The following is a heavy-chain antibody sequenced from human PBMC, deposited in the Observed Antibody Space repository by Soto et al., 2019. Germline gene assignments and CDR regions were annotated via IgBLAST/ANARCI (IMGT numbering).Heavy chain of an antibody. CDR3: ARAKQLGFGAFDI. CDR1: GSTFSSYA. J-gene: IGHJ3*02. D-gene: IGHD6-6*01. Sequence: SVKVSCKASGSTFSSYAISWVRQAPGQGLEWMGGIIPIFGTANYAQKFQGRVTITADESTSTAYMELSSLRSEDTAVYYCARAKQLGFGAFDIWGQGTMVTVSS. V-gene: IGHV1-69*13. CDR2: IIPIFGTA.